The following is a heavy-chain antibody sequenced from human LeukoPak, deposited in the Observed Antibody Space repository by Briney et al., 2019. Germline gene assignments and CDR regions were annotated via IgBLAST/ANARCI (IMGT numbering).Heavy chain of an antibody. V-gene: IGHV3-30*02. J-gene: IGHJ4*02. Sequence: PGGYLRLSCAASGFTFSSYGMHWVRQAPGKGLEWVAFIRYDGSNKYYADSVKGRFTISRDNSKNTLYLQMNSLRAEDTAVYYCAKDRGSGSAQRFDYWGQGTLVTVSS. CDR1: GFTFSSYG. D-gene: IGHD1-26*01. CDR2: IRYDGSNK. CDR3: AKDRGSGSAQRFDY.